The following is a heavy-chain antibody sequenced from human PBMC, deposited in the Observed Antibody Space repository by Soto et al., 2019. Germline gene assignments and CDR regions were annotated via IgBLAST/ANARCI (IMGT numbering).Heavy chain of an antibody. CDR2: INHSGST. D-gene: IGHD2-8*01. CDR1: GGSFGGYY. J-gene: IGHJ5*02. Sequence: SETLSLTCAVYGGSFGGYYWSWIRQPPGKGLEWIGEINHSGSTNYNPSLKSRVTISVDTSKNQFSLKLSSVTAADTGVYFCARQQRSQLWSGFYPTNRLDPWGRGILVTVSS. CDR3: ARQQRSQLWSGFYPTNRLDP. V-gene: IGHV4-34*01.